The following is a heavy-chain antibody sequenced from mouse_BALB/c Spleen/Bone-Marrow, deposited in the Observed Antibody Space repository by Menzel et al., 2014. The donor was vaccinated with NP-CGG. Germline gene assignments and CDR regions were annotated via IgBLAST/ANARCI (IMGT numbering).Heavy chain of an antibody. CDR2: IWSGGST. J-gene: IGHJ2*01. V-gene: IGHV2-2*01. CDR3: VRNGDYYYFDY. CDR1: GFSLTSYS. D-gene: IGHD1-1*01. Sequence: QVQLQQSGPGLVQPSQSLSITCTVSGFSLTSYSVHWVRQSPGKGLEWLGVIWSGGSTDYNAAFISRLSISKDNSKSQVFFKMNSLQADDTAIYYCVRNGDYYYFDYWGQGTTLTVSS.